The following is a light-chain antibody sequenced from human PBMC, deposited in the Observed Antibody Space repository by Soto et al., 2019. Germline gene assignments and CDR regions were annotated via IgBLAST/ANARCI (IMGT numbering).Light chain of an antibody. Sequence: QSVLTQSPSASGTPGQRVTISCSGSSCNIGSNYVYWYRQLPGTAPKLLIYSDTQRPSGVPDRVSGSKSGTSASLAISGLRSEDEADYYCAAWDGSLSGRVFGGGTKLTVL. CDR1: SCNIGSNY. CDR3: AAWDGSLSGRV. J-gene: IGLJ2*01. CDR2: SDT. V-gene: IGLV1-47*02.